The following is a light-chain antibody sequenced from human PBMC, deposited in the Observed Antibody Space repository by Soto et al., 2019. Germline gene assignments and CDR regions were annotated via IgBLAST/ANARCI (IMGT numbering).Light chain of an antibody. V-gene: IGKV3-20*01. Sequence: EIVLTQSPGTLSFSPGERATLSCRASQSVSSSYLAWYQQKPGQAPRLLIYGASSRATGIPDRFSGSGSGTDFTLTISSLQSEDFAVYYCQHYNYWPYTFGQGTKVDI. CDR3: QHYNYWPYT. CDR2: GAS. CDR1: QSVSSSY. J-gene: IGKJ2*01.